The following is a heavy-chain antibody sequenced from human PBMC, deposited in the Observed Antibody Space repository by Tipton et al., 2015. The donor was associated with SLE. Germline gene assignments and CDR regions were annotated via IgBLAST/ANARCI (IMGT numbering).Heavy chain of an antibody. Sequence: QLVQSGAEVKKPGASVKVSCKGSGYSFTSYWIGWVRQMPGKGLEWMGIIYPGDSDTRYSPSFQGQVTISADKSISTAYLQWRSLKASDTAMYYCARAPHSYGGNSRADAFDIWGQGTMVTVSS. V-gene: IGHV5-51*01. CDR3: ARAPHSYGGNSRADAFDI. CDR2: IYPGDSDT. D-gene: IGHD4-23*01. J-gene: IGHJ3*02. CDR1: GYSFTSYW.